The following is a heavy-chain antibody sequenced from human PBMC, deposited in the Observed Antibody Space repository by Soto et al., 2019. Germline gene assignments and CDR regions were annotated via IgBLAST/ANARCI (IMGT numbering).Heavy chain of an antibody. D-gene: IGHD2-21*02. V-gene: IGHV3-30-3*01. CDR1: GFTFSSYA. Sequence: SLRLSCAASGFTFSSYAMHWVRQAPGKGLEWVAVISYDGSNKYHADSVKGRFTISRDNSKNTLYLQMNSLRAEDTAVYYCASGLIVVVTGYAFDIWGQGTMVTVSS. CDR3: ASGLIVVVTGYAFDI. CDR2: ISYDGSNK. J-gene: IGHJ3*02.